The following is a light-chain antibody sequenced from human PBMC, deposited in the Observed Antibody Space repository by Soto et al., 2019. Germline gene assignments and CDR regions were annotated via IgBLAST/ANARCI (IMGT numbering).Light chain of an antibody. CDR1: QSVSSH. V-gene: IGKV3D-15*01. Sequence: EIVMTQSPATLSLSPGEGATVSYMASQSVSSHLAWYQHKPGQATRLLFYDASTRATGIPARFSGSGSGTEFTLTISSLQSEDFAVYYCQHYHGWPITFGQGTRLEI. CDR3: QHYHGWPIT. J-gene: IGKJ5*01. CDR2: DAS.